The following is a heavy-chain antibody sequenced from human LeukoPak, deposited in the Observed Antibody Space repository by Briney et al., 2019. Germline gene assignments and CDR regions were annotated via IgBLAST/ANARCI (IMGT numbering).Heavy chain of an antibody. CDR2: IYYSGST. Sequence: SETLSLTCTVSGGSIRSSSYYWGWIRQPPGKGLEWIGSIYYSGSTYYNPSLKSRVTISVDTSKNQFSLKLSSVTAADTAVYYCASLRRQTNAFDIWGQGTMVTVSS. CDR3: ASLRRQTNAFDI. J-gene: IGHJ3*02. V-gene: IGHV4-39*01. CDR1: GGSIRSSSYY.